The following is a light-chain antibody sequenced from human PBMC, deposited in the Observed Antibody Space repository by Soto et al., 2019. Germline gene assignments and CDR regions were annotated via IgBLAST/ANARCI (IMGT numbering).Light chain of an antibody. CDR1: RSNIGTNF. CDR2: RDD. V-gene: IGLV1-47*01. CDR3: AAWDDSLNGFYV. Sequence: QSVLTQPPSASGAPGQRVSISCSGSRSNIGTNFVYWYQHHPGAAPSLLMFRDDHRPAGVPVRFSASKSGTSASLAINGLRSEDEADYYCAAWDDSLNGFYVFGTGTKLTVL. J-gene: IGLJ1*01.